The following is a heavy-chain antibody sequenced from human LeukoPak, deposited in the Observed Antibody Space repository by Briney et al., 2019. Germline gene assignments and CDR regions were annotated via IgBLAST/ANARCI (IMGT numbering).Heavy chain of an antibody. CDR2: INHSGST. CDR1: GGSFSGYY. CDR3: AMLPVTTGGFDY. V-gene: IGHV4-34*01. D-gene: IGHD4-17*01. Sequence: SETLSLTCAVYGGSFSGYYWSWIRQPPGKGLEWIGEINHSGSTNYNPSLKSRVTISVDTSKNQFSLKLSSVTAADTAVYYCAMLPVTTGGFDYWGQGTLVTVSS. J-gene: IGHJ4*02.